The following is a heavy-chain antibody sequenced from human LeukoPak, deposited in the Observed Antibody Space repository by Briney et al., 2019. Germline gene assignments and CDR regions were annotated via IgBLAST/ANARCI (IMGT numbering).Heavy chain of an antibody. CDR1: GFTFSSYA. CDR2: ISGSGGST. V-gene: IGHV3-23*01. Sequence: GGSLRLSCAASGFTFSSYAMSWVRQAPGKGLEWVSAISGSGGSTYYADSVKGRFTISRDNSKNTLYRQMNSLRAEDTAVYYCANGYSSGRSDYWGQGTLVTVSS. CDR3: ANGYSSGRSDY. J-gene: IGHJ4*02. D-gene: IGHD6-19*01.